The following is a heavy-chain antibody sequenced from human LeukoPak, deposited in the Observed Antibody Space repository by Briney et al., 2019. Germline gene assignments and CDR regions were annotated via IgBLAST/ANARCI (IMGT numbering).Heavy chain of an antibody. J-gene: IGHJ4*02. CDR3: ASETSGRGYFDY. D-gene: IGHD6-19*01. CDR2: INPNSGGT. CDR1: GYTFTGYY. Sequence: GASVKVSCKASGYTFTGYYMHWVRQAPGQGLEWMGWINPNSGGTNYAQKFQGRVTMTRDTSISTAYMELSSLRSEDTAVYYCASETSGRGYFDYWGQGTLVTVSS. V-gene: IGHV1-2*02.